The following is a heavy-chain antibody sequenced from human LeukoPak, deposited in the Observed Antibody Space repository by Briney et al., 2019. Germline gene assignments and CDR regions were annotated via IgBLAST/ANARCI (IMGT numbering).Heavy chain of an antibody. D-gene: IGHD6-6*01. Sequence: PGGSLRLSCAASGFTFSSYAMSWVRQAPGKGLEWVSAISGSGGSTYYADSVKGRFTISRDNSKNTLYLQMNSLRAEDTAVYYCARGGGDSSFYFDYWGQGTLVTVSS. CDR1: GFTFSSYA. CDR3: ARGGGDSSFYFDY. V-gene: IGHV3-23*01. J-gene: IGHJ4*02. CDR2: ISGSGGST.